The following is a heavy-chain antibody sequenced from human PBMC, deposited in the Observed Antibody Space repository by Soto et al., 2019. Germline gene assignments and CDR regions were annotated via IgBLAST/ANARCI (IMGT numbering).Heavy chain of an antibody. CDR2: IYYSGST. CDR3: ARVIAARPIYYFDY. V-gene: IGHV4-31*03. Sequence: QVQLQESGPGLVKPSQTLSLTCTVSGGSISSGGYYWSWIRQHPGKGLEWIGYIYYSGSTYYNPSLKSRVTISVDSSKNQFSLKLSPVTAAGTAVYYCARVIAARPIYYFDYWGQGTLVTVSS. CDR1: GGSISSGGYY. D-gene: IGHD6-6*01. J-gene: IGHJ4*02.